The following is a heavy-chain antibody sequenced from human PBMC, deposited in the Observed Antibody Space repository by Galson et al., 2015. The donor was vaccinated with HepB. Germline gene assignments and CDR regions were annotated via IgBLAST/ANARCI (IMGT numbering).Heavy chain of an antibody. J-gene: IGHJ6*02. CDR3: ARDLVPAAIRGIYYYGMDV. Sequence: SVKVSCKASGGTFSSYAISWVRQAPGQGLEWMGGIIPIFGTANYTQKFQGRVTITADESTSTAYMELSSLRSEDTAVYYCARDLVPAAIRGIYYYGMDVWGQGTTVTVSS. D-gene: IGHD2-2*02. CDR2: IIPIFGTA. V-gene: IGHV1-69*13. CDR1: GGTFSSYA.